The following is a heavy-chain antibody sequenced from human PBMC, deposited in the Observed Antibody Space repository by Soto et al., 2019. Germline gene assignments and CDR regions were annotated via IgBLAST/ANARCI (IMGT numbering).Heavy chain of an antibody. V-gene: IGHV2-5*01. J-gene: IGHJ4*02. CDR2: IYWNGDN. D-gene: IGHD3-10*01. Sequence: SGPTLVYPPETLTLTCTISGFSLTTIGLGVGWIRQPPGKALEWLAIIYWNGDNLYSPSLKGRFTITKDTSKNQVVLTMANMEPVETATYYCGHRARGATFDYWGQGMLVTVSS. CDR3: GHRARGATFDY. CDR1: GFSLTTIGLG.